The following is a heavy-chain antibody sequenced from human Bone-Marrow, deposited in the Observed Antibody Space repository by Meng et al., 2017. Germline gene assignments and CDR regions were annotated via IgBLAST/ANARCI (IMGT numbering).Heavy chain of an antibody. Sequence: QVQLQQWGAGLLKPSETLSLTCAVYGGSFSGYYWSWIRQPPGKGLEWIGEINHSGSTNYNPSLKSRVTMSVDTSKNQFSLKLSSVTAADTAVYCCARDCSSSSCSLDYWGQGTLVTVSS. D-gene: IGHD2-2*01. V-gene: IGHV4-34*01. J-gene: IGHJ4*02. CDR1: GGSFSGYY. CDR3: ARDCSSSSCSLDY. CDR2: INHSGST.